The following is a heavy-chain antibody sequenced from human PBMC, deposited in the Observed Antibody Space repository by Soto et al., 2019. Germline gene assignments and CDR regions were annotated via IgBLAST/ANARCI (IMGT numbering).Heavy chain of an antibody. J-gene: IGHJ6*02. V-gene: IGHV3-30*18. Sequence: LRLSCAASGFTFSSYGMHWVRQAPGKGLEWVAVILYDGSKKYYADSVKGRFTISRDNSKNTLYLQMSSLRAEDTALYYCVKDGSSGWPYFDDMDVWGQGTTVTVSS. CDR3: VKDGSSGWPYFDDMDV. CDR1: GFTFSSYG. D-gene: IGHD6-19*01. CDR2: ILYDGSKK.